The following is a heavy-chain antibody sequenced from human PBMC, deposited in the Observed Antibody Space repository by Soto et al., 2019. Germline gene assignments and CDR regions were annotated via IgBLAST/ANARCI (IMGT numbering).Heavy chain of an antibody. CDR1: GGTFSSYA. CDR2: IIPIFGTA. D-gene: IGHD2-15*01. V-gene: IGHV1-69*12. Sequence: QVQLVQSGAEVKKPGSSVKVSCKASGGTFSSYAISWVRQAPGQGLEWMGGIIPIFGTANYAQKFQGRVTVNADESTSQAYMGLSSLRSEDTAVYYCARGCSGGSCKSRWVDPWGQGTLVTVSS. J-gene: IGHJ5*02. CDR3: ARGCSGGSCKSRWVDP.